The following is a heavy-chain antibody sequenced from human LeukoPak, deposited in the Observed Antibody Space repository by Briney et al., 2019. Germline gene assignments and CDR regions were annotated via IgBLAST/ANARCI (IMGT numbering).Heavy chain of an antibody. CDR1: GFTFSSYS. V-gene: IGHV3-53*01. Sequence: GGSLRLSCAASGFTFSSYSMNWVRQAPGKGLEWVSVIYSGGSTYYADSVKGRFTISRDNSKNTLYLQMNSLRAEDTAVYYCARGDYDILTGGEYFQHWGQGTLVTVSS. CDR2: IYSGGST. D-gene: IGHD3-9*01. J-gene: IGHJ1*01. CDR3: ARGDYDILTGGEYFQH.